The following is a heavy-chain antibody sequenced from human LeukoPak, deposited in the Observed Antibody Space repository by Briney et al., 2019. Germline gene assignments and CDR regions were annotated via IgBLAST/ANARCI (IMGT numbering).Heavy chain of an antibody. CDR2: ILHDGGSE. D-gene: IGHD1-26*01. V-gene: IGHV3-30*18. CDR1: GFTFSRFG. J-gene: IGHJ4*02. CDR3: AKWENTLTL. Sequence: PGGSLRLSCAVSGFTFSRFGMHWARQAPGKELEWLAVILHDGGSEYYADSVKGRFTISRDNSKNTLFLQMNSLTVDDTAVYYCAKWENTLTLWGQGTLVTVSS.